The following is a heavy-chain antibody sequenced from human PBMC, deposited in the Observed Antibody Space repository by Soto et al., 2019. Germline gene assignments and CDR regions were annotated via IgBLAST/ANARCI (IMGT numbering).Heavy chain of an antibody. V-gene: IGHV4-34*01. CDR1: GGSFSGYY. Sequence: SETLSLTCAVYGGSFSGYYWSWIRQPPGKGLEWIGEINHSGSTNYNPSLKSRVTISVDTSKNQFSLKLSSVTAADTAVYYRALNKYYYDSSGYYQRTYYFDYWGQGTLVTVSS. CDR3: ALNKYYYDSSGYYQRTYYFDY. J-gene: IGHJ4*02. CDR2: INHSGST. D-gene: IGHD3-22*01.